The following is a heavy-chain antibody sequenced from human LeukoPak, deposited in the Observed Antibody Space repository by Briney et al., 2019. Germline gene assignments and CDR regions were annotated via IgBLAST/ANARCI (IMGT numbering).Heavy chain of an antibody. V-gene: IGHV6-1*01. CDR1: GDSVSSNSAA. J-gene: IGHJ2*01. CDR2: TYYRSKWYN. Sequence: SQILSLTCAISGDSVSSNSAAWNWIRQSPSRGLEWLGRTYYRSKWYNDYAVSVRSRITINPDTSKNQFSLQLNSMSPEDTAVYYCARGDTATGGSTWYFDLWGRGTLVTVSS. D-gene: IGHD3-10*01. CDR3: ARGDTATGGSTWYFDL.